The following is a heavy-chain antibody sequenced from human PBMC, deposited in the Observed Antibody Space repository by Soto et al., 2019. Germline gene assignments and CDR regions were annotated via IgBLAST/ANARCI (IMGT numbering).Heavy chain of an antibody. J-gene: IGHJ2*01. V-gene: IGHV3-30*18. CDR3: AKEGLSGGGRQQWYFDL. CDR2: ISYDGSNK. CDR1: GFTFSSYG. D-gene: IGHD2-15*01. Sequence: QVQLVESGGGVVQPGRSLRLSCAASGFTFSSYGMHWVRQAPGKGLEWVAVISYDGSNKYYADSVKGRFTISRDNSKNTLYLQMNSLRAEDTAVYYCAKEGLSGGGRQQWYFDLWGRGTLVTVSS.